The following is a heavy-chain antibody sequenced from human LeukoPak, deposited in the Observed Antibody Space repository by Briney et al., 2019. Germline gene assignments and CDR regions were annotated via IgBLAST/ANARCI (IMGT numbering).Heavy chain of an antibody. J-gene: IGHJ6*02. Sequence: ASVKVSCKVSGYTLTELSMHWVRQAPGKGLEWMGGFDPEDGETIYAQKFQGRVTMTEDTSTDTAYMELSSLRSEDTAVYYCAVPREIWFGDPPIADYYYGMDVWGQGTTVTVSS. D-gene: IGHD3-10*01. CDR3: AVPREIWFGDPPIADYYYGMDV. CDR2: FDPEDGET. V-gene: IGHV1-24*01. CDR1: GYTLTELS.